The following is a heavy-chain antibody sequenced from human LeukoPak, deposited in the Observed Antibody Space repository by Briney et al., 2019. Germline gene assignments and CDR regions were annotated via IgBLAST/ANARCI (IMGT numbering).Heavy chain of an antibody. CDR3: ARAPAEIGGYYPEYFRH. V-gene: IGHV3-74*01. J-gene: IGHJ1*01. CDR1: GFTFSNYD. Sequence: PGGSLRLSCAASGFTFSNYDMHWVRQAPGKGLVWVSRIKSDGSTNYADSVKGRFTISRDNAKNTVSLQMNSLRAEDTGVYYCARAPAEIGGYYPEYFRHWGQGTLVTVSS. CDR2: IKSDGST. D-gene: IGHD3-22*01.